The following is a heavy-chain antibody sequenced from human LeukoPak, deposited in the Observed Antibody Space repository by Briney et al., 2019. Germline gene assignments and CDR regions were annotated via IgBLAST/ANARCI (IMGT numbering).Heavy chain of an antibody. Sequence: ASVKVSCKASGYTFTGYYMHWGRQAPGQGLEWMGWINPNSGGTNYAQKFQGRVTMTRDTSISTAYMELSRLRSDDTAVYYCIRQQRPPNGMDVWGQGTTVTVSS. V-gene: IGHV1-2*02. CDR3: IRQQRPPNGMDV. CDR1: GYTFTGYY. CDR2: INPNSGGT. D-gene: IGHD1/OR15-1a*01. J-gene: IGHJ6*02.